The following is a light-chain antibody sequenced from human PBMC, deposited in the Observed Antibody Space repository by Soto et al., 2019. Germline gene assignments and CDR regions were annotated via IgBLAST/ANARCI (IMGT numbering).Light chain of an antibody. J-gene: IGKJ1*01. V-gene: IGKV3-15*01. CDR1: QTVSSS. CDR2: GAS. Sequence: EIVLTQSPGTLSLSPGERATLSCRASQTVSSSFLAWYQQKPGQAPRLFIYGASTRATGIPARFSGSGSGTEFTLTISSLQSEDFAVYYCQQYSIWRTFGQGTKVDIK. CDR3: QQYSIWRT.